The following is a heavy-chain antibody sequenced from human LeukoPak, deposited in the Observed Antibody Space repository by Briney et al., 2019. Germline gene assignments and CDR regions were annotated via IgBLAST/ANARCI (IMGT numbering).Heavy chain of an antibody. D-gene: IGHD2-2*01. CDR1: GDSVSSNSVT. CDR3: ARRLTQYDCFDP. Sequence: SQTLSLTCAISGDSVSSNSVTWNWIRQSPSRGLEWLGRTYYRSTWCNDYAVSVRGRITVNPDTSKNQFSLHLNSVTPEDTAVYYCARRLTQYDCFDPWGQGILVTVSS. CDR2: TYYRSTWCN. V-gene: IGHV6-1*01. J-gene: IGHJ5*02.